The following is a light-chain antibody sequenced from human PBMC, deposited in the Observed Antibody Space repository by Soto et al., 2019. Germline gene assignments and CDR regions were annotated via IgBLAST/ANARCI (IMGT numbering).Light chain of an antibody. CDR2: DVS. CDR1: SSDVGAYNY. CDR3: CSYTSSSTVV. V-gene: IGLV2-14*01. J-gene: IGLJ2*01. Sequence: QSALTQPASVSGSPGQLITISCTGTSSDVGAYNYVSWYQQHPGKAPKLMIYDVSNRPSGVSNRFSGSKSGNTASLTISGLQAEDEADYYCCSYTSSSTVVFGGGTKVTVL.